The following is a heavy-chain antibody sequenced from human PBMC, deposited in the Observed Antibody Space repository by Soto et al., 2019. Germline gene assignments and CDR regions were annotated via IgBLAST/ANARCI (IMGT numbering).Heavy chain of an antibody. V-gene: IGHV4-31*03. CDR3: ARDRPDIVVVPAAMRARDYYYYMDG. CDR1: GGSISSGGYY. Sequence: SETLSLTCTVSGGSISSGGYYWSWIRQHPGKGLEWIGYIYYSGSTYYNPSLKSRVTISVDTSKNQFSLKLSSVTAADTAVYYCARDRPDIVVVPAAMRARDYYYYMDGWGKGTTVTVSS. J-gene: IGHJ6*03. D-gene: IGHD2-2*01. CDR2: IYYSGST.